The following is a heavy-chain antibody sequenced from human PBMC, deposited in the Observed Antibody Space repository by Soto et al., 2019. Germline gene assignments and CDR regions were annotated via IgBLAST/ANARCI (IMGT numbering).Heavy chain of an antibody. Sequence: GSLLLSCSASGFTFSNAWMSGVRQAPGKGLEWVGRIKNKTDGATTDYAAPVKGRFTISTDDSKNTLYLQMNSLKTEDTAVYYCATHHYYYDTSGSYFFDHWGQGTLVTVYS. D-gene: IGHD3-22*01. CDR1: GFTFSNAW. CDR2: IKNKTDGATT. CDR3: ATHHYYYDTSGSYFFDH. V-gene: IGHV3-15*01. J-gene: IGHJ4*02.